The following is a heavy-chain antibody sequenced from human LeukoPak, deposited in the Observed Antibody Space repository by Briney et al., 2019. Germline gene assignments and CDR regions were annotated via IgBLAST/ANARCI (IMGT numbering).Heavy chain of an antibody. Sequence: SETLSLTCTVSGYSISSGYYWGWIRQPPGKGLEWIGEINHSGSTNYNPSLKSRVTISVDTSKNQFSLKLSSVTAADTAVYYCARGRSPYGSGSYYRVNWFDPWGQGTLVTVSS. D-gene: IGHD3-10*01. J-gene: IGHJ5*02. CDR1: GYSISSGYY. V-gene: IGHV4-38-2*02. CDR2: INHSGST. CDR3: ARGRSPYGSGSYYRVNWFDP.